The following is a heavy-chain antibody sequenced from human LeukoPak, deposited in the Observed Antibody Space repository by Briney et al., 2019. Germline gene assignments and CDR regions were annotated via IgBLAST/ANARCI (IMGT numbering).Heavy chain of an antibody. CDR3: AREVEVGLGFDY. Sequence: PGGSLRLSCAASGFTVSSNYMSWVRQAPGKGLVWVSRICSDGTKYYADSVKGRFTISRDDAKNTPSLQMNSLRAEDTAVYYCAREVEVGLGFDYWGQGSLVTVSS. D-gene: IGHD3-22*01. CDR1: GFTVSSNY. V-gene: IGHV3-66*01. CDR2: ICSDGTK. J-gene: IGHJ4*02.